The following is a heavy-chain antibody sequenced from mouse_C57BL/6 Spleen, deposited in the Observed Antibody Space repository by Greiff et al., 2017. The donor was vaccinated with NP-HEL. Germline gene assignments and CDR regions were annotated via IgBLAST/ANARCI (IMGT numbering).Heavy chain of an antibody. Sequence: QLQQSGPELVKPGASVKISCKASGYTFTDYYMNWVKQSHGKSLEWIGDINPNNGGTSYNQKFKGKATLTVDKSSSTAYMELRSLTSEDSAVYYCAREEVGRAWFAYWGQGTLVTVSA. CDR3: AREEVGRAWFAY. J-gene: IGHJ3*01. V-gene: IGHV1-26*01. D-gene: IGHD4-1*01. CDR1: GYTFTDYY. CDR2: INPNNGGT.